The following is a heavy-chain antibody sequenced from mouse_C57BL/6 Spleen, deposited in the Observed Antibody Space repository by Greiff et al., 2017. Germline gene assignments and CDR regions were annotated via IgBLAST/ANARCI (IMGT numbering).Heavy chain of an antibody. J-gene: IGHJ1*03. D-gene: IGHD1-1*01. CDR2: INPSSGYT. Sequence: QVQLQQSGAELATPGASVKLSCKASGYTFTSYWMHWVKQRPGKGLEWIGYINPSSGYTKYNQKFKDKATLTADHSSSTAYMQLSSLTCEDSAVYYCALSTTVGAATEYFDVWGTGTTVTVAA. CDR3: ALSTTVGAATEYFDV. CDR1: GYTFTSYW. V-gene: IGHV1-7*01.